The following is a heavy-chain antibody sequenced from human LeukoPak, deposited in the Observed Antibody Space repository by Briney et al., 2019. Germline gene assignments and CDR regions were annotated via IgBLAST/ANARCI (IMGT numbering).Heavy chain of an antibody. V-gene: IGHV1-18*01. J-gene: IGHJ3*02. CDR2: ISAYNGNT. Sequence: ASVKVSCKASGYTFTSYGISWVRQAPGQGLEWMGWISAYNGNTNYAQKLQGRVTMTTDTSTSTAYMELRSLRSDDTAVYYCARGDGSLTARTYAFDIWGQGTMVTVSS. CDR3: ARGDGSLTARTYAFDI. D-gene: IGHD3-10*01. CDR1: GYTFTSYG.